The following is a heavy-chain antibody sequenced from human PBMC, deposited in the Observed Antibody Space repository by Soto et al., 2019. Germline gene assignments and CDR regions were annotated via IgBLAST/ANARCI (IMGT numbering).Heavy chain of an antibody. J-gene: IGHJ6*02. Sequence: PGGSLRLSCAASGFSLSTSGMHWLRRAPGKGLEWVANIKQDGSEKYYVDSVKGRFTISRDNAKNSLYLQMNSLRAEDTAVYYCARGGYYDFWSGYYTYYYYGMDVWGQGTTVTVSS. CDR2: IKQDGSEK. V-gene: IGHV3-7*01. CDR1: GFSLSTSG. D-gene: IGHD3-3*01. CDR3: ARGGYYDFWSGYYTYYYYGMDV.